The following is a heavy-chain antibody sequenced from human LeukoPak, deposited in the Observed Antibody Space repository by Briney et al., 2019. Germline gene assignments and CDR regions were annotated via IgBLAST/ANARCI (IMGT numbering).Heavy chain of an antibody. D-gene: IGHD3-22*01. CDR3: ARDGYYDSRGYAYWYFDL. J-gene: IGHJ2*01. CDR2: ISGSGDTT. Sequence: GGSLRLSCTASGFTFSSYSMSWVRQGPGTGLEWVSAISGSGDTTFYADSVKGRFTISRDNAKNSLYLQMNSLRAEDTAVYYCARDGYYDSRGYAYWYFDLWGRGTLVTVSS. CDR1: GFTFSSYS. V-gene: IGHV3-23*01.